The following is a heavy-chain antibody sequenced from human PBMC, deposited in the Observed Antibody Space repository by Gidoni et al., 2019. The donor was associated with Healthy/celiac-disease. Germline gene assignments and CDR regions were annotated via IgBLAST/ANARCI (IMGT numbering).Heavy chain of an antibody. D-gene: IGHD2-15*01. Sequence: QVQLQQWGAGLLKPSETLSLTCAVYGGSFSGYSWSWIRQPPGKGLEWIGEINHSGSPNYNPSLKSRVTISVDTSKNQFSLKLSSVTAADTAVYYCARGLTRGYCSGGSCYYFDYWGQGTLVTVSS. V-gene: IGHV4-34*01. CDR2: INHSGSP. J-gene: IGHJ4*02. CDR3: ARGLTRGYCSGGSCYYFDY. CDR1: GGSFSGYS.